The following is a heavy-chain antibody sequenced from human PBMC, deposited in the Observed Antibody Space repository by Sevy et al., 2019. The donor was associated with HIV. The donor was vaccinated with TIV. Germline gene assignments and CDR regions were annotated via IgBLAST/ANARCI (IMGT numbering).Heavy chain of an antibody. Sequence: ASVKVSCKASGYTFTSYVMHWVRQAPGQRLEWMGAINAGDRNRKYPQQFQGRVAITWDTPASTAYLELISLRSEDTALCYCARDPFRGHDDPVYYFDYWGQGTLVTVSS. CDR1: GYTFTSYV. V-gene: IGHV1-3*01. D-gene: IGHD2-8*01. CDR2: INAGDRNR. CDR3: ARDPFRGHDDPVYYFDY. J-gene: IGHJ4*02.